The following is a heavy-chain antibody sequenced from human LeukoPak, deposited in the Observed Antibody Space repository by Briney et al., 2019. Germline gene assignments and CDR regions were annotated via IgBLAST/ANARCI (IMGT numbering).Heavy chain of an antibody. CDR2: IGGSGGST. J-gene: IGHJ5*02. CDR1: GFTFSSYA. V-gene: IGHV3-23*01. CDR3: ATAKYQLPGGEFDP. Sequence: PGGSLRFSCAASGFTFSSYAMSWVRQAPGKGLEWVSAIGGSGGSTYYADSVKGRFTISRDNSKNTLYLQMNSLRAEDTAVYYCATAKYQLPGGEFDPWGQGTLVTVSS. D-gene: IGHD2-2*01.